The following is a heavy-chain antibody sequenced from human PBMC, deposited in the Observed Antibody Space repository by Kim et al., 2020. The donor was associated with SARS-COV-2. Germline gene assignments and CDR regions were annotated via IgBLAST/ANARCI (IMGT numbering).Heavy chain of an antibody. D-gene: IGHD4-17*01. CDR3: ARDPFYGDYEGRAFDI. J-gene: IGHJ3*02. CDR2: IYYSGST. Sequence: SETLSLTCTVSGGSISSGDYYWSWIRQPPGKGLEWIGYIYYSGSTYYNPSLKSRVTISVDTSKNQFSLKLSSVTAADTAVYYCARDPFYGDYEGRAFDIWGQRTMVTVSS. CDR1: GGSISSGDYY. V-gene: IGHV4-30-4*01.